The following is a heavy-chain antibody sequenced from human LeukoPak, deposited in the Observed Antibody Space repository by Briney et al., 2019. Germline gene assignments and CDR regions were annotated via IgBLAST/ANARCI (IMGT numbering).Heavy chain of an antibody. V-gene: IGHV3-9*01. CDR3: AKDKSPIAVAGTPDY. CDR2: ISWNSGSI. J-gene: IGHJ4*02. Sequence: XAMHWVRHAPXXGLEXVSGISWNSGSIGYADSVKGRFTISRDNAKNSLYLQMNSLRAEDTALYYCAKDKSPIAVAGTPDYWGQGTLVTVSS. D-gene: IGHD6-19*01. CDR1: XA.